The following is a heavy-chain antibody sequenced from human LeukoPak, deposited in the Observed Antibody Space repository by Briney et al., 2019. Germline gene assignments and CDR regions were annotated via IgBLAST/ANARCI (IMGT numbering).Heavy chain of an antibody. V-gene: IGHV3-21*01. J-gene: IGHJ4*02. CDR2: ISSSSSYT. CDR1: GFTFSSYS. D-gene: IGHD5-18*01. CDR3: ARERGYSYGYSDY. Sequence: PGGSLRLSCAASGFTFSSYSMNWVRQAPGKGLEWVSSISSSSSYTYYTDSVKGRFTISRDNAKNSPYLQVNSPRAEDTAVYYCARERGYSYGYSDYWGQGTLVTVSS.